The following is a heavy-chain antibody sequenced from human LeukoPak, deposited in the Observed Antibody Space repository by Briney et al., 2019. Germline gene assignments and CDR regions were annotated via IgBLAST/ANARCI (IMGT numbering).Heavy chain of an antibody. CDR3: AREGNDFWSGPVWFDP. D-gene: IGHD3-3*01. J-gene: IGHJ5*02. CDR1: GFTFSSYA. CDR2: ISYDGSNK. Sequence: GGSLRLSCAASGFTFSSYAMHWVRQAPGKGLEWVAVISYDGSNKYYADSVKGRFTISRDNSKNTLYLQMNSLRAEDTAVYYCAREGNDFWSGPVWFDPWGQGTLVTVSS. V-gene: IGHV3-30*04.